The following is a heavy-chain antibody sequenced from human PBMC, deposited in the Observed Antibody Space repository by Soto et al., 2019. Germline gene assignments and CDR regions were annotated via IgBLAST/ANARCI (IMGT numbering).Heavy chain of an antibody. CDR2: INPNSGGT. CDR1: GYTFTGYY. D-gene: IGHD6-19*01. J-gene: IGHJ4*02. Sequence: QVRLVQSGAEVKKPGASVKVSCKASGYTFTGYYMHWVRQAPGQGLEWMGWINPNSGGTKYAKKFQGWVTMTRDTSISTAYMELRRLRSDDTAVYFCARDIGSGPQYYFDYWGQGTLVTVSS. V-gene: IGHV1-2*04. CDR3: ARDIGSGPQYYFDY.